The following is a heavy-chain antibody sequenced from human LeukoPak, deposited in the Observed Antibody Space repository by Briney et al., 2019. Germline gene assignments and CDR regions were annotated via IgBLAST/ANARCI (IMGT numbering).Heavy chain of an antibody. J-gene: IGHJ4*02. Sequence: GGSLRLSCAASGFTFSSYEMNWVRQAPGKGLEWVSYISSSGSTIYYADSVKGRFTISRDNAKNSLYLQMNSLRAEDTAVYYCARDLSFLVSDYYFDYWGQGTLVTVSS. CDR3: ARDLSFLVSDYYFDY. D-gene: IGHD3-3*01. V-gene: IGHV3-48*03. CDR1: GFTFSSYE. CDR2: ISSSGSTI.